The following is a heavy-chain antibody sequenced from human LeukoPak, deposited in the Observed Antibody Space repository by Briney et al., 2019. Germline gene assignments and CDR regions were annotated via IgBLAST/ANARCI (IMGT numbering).Heavy chain of an antibody. Sequence: GGSLRLSCAASGFTFSNYWMHWVRQAPGKGLVWVSRINSDGRSTSYADSVKGRFTISRDNAKNTLYLQMNSLRAEDTAVYYCARNGYSAYVDYWGQGTLVTVSS. D-gene: IGHD5-12*01. V-gene: IGHV3-74*01. CDR3: ARNGYSAYVDY. CDR2: INSDGRST. J-gene: IGHJ4*02. CDR1: GFTFSNYW.